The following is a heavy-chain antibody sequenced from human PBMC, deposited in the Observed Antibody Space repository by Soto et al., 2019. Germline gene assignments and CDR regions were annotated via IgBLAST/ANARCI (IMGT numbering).Heavy chain of an antibody. CDR2: ISAYNGNT. CDR3: ARDMTTVTPGWFDP. V-gene: IGHV1-18*01. D-gene: IGHD4-17*01. CDR1: GYTFTSYG. Sequence: GPSVKVSCKASGYTFTSYGISWVRQAPGQGLEWMGWISAYNGNTNYAQKLQGRVTMTTDTSTSTAYMELRSLRSDDTAVYYCARDMTTVTPGWFDPWGQGTLVTVSS. J-gene: IGHJ5*02.